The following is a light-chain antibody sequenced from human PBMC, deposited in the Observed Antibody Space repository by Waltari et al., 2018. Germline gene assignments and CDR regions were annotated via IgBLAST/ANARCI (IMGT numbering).Light chain of an antibody. V-gene: IGKV2-28*01. CDR3: MQALQTPYT. J-gene: IGKJ2*01. CDR2: LGS. CDR1: QSLLHSNGYNY. Sequence: DIVMTQSPLSLPVTPGEPASISCRSSQSLLHSNGYNYLYWYLQKPGQSPQLLIYLGSNRASGVPDRVSGSGSGTDFTLKISRVEAEDVGVYYCMQALQTPYTFGQGTKLEIK.